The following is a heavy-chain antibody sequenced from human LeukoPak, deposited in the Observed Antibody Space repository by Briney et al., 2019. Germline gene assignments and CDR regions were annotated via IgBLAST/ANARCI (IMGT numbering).Heavy chain of an antibody. J-gene: IGHJ4*02. Sequence: GGSLRLSCAASGFTVSSNYMSWVRRAPGKGLEWVSVIYSGGSTYYADSVKGRFTISRDNSKNTLCLQMNSLRAEDTAVYYCARGACSSTSCYYGNYYFDSWGQGTLVTVSS. D-gene: IGHD2-2*01. V-gene: IGHV3-53*01. CDR3: ARGACSSTSCYYGNYYFDS. CDR2: IYSGGST. CDR1: GFTVSSNY.